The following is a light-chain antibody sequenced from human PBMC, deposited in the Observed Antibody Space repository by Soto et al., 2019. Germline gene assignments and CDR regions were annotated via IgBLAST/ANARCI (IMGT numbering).Light chain of an antibody. J-gene: IGKJ2*03. CDR3: QQYTNWPPMYS. Sequence: EIVMTQSPATLSVSPGEGATLSCRASHSISTNLAWYQQKPGQAPRLLIYGASTRATGILARFSGSGSGTDFTLTISSLQSEDFAVYYCQQYTNWPPMYSFGQGTKLEIK. CDR2: GAS. V-gene: IGKV3-15*01. CDR1: HSISTN.